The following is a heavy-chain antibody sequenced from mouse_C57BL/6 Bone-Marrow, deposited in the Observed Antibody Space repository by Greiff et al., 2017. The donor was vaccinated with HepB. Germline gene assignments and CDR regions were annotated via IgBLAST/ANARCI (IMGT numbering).Heavy chain of an antibody. CDR2: SRNKANDYTT. V-gene: IGHV7-1*01. CDR1: GFTFSDFY. Sequence: EVKLMDSGGGLVQSGRSLRLSCATSGFTFSDFYMEWVRQAPGKGLEWIAASRNKANDYTTEYSASVKGRFIVSRDTSQSILYLQMNALRAEDTAIYYCARDNYYGFDYWGQGTTLTVSS. D-gene: IGHD1-1*01. CDR3: ARDNYYGFDY. J-gene: IGHJ2*01.